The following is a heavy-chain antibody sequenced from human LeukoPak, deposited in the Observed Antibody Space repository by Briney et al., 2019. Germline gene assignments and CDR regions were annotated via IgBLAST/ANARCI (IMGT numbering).Heavy chain of an antibody. CDR1: GFAFSHYG. J-gene: IGHJ3*01. D-gene: IGHD2/OR15-2a*01. CDR2: IWNGGSDQ. V-gene: IGHV3-33*03. CDR3: AKDCYCTSATCQGFDV. Sequence: GGSLRLSCAASGFAFSHYGMNRVRQAPGNGLEWVAIIWNGGSDQYYSASVRGRFSISRDNYKNFLYLQRYSLSAEETAVYYCAKDCYCTSATCQGFDVWGQGTMVSVSS.